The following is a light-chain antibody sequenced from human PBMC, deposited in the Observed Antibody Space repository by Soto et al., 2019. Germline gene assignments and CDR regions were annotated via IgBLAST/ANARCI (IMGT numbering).Light chain of an antibody. CDR3: QQSNSFPFT. J-gene: IGKJ5*01. Sequence: DIQMTQSPPSMSASVGDRVTITCRASQDISSWLAWYRQKPRKAPELLIYAASTLQSGVPSRFSGSGSGTHFTLTISSLQPEDFATYYCQQSNSFPFTFGQGTRLEIK. CDR1: QDISSW. V-gene: IGKV1-12*02. CDR2: AAS.